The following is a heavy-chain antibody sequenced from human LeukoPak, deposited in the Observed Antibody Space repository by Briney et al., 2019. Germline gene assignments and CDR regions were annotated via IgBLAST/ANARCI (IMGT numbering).Heavy chain of an antibody. CDR2: IYHSGST. V-gene: IGHV4-4*02. CDR3: ARTRYYYNSRSYGAPYYFDY. CDR1: GGSISSSNW. D-gene: IGHD3-10*01. J-gene: IGHJ4*02. Sequence: SETLSLTCAVSGGSISSSNWWSWVRQPPGQGLEWIGSIYHSGSTNYNPSLKSRVTISVDTSKNQFSLKLSSVTAADTAVYYCARTRYYYNSRSYGAPYYFDYWGQGTLVTVSS.